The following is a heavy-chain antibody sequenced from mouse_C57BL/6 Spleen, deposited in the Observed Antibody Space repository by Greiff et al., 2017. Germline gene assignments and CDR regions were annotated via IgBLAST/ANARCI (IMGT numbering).Heavy chain of an antibody. J-gene: IGHJ2*01. D-gene: IGHD2-5*01. V-gene: IGHV1-50*01. CDR1: GYTFTSYW. Sequence: VQLQQPGAELVKPGASVKLSCKASGYTFTSYWMQWVKQRPGQGLEWIGEIDPSDSYTNYNQKFKGKATLTVDTSSSTAYMQLSSLTSEDSAVYYCARNPPYYSKGYYFDYWGQGTTLTVSS. CDR2: IDPSDSYT. CDR3: ARNPPYYSKGYYFDY.